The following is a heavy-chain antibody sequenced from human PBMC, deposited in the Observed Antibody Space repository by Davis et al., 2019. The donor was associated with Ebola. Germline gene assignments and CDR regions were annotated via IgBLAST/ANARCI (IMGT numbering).Heavy chain of an antibody. D-gene: IGHD3-9*01. V-gene: IGHV4-59*02. CDR2: ISDIGST. J-gene: IGHJ4*02. CDR1: GVSVSSYY. Sequence: GSPRLSCTVSGVSVSSYYWSWIRLPPGKGLEWIGYISDIGSTKYTPSLKSRVTISVDTSKNQFSLKLTSATAADTAVYYCARGPPYYDVLTGDPQWGQGTQVTVSS. CDR3: ARGPPYYDVLTGDPQ.